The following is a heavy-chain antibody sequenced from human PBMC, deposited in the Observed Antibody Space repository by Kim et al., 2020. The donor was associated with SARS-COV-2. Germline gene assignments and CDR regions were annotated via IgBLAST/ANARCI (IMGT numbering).Heavy chain of an antibody. D-gene: IGHD5-12*01. Sequence: SVKVSCKASGGTFSSYAISWVRQAPGQGLEWMGGIIPIFGTANYAQKFQGRVTITADESTSTAYMELSSLRSEDTAVYYCARSLRGYDSGYYYYGMDVWGQGTTVTVSS. CDR2: IIPIFGTA. V-gene: IGHV1-69*13. CDR3: ARSLRGYDSGYYYYGMDV. J-gene: IGHJ6*02. CDR1: GGTFSSYA.